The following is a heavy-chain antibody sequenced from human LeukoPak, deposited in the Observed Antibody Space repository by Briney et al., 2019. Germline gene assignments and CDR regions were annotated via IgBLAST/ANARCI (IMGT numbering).Heavy chain of an antibody. V-gene: IGHV3-30*03. D-gene: IGHD1-26*01. J-gene: IGHJ4*02. CDR3: ARDHKWELVKDY. Sequence: GGSLRLSCAASGFTFSSYGMHWVRQAPGKGLEWVAVISYDGSNKYYADSVKGRFTISRDNSKNTLYLQMNSLRAEDTAVYYCARDHKWELVKDYWGQGTLVTVSS. CDR1: GFTFSSYG. CDR2: ISYDGSNK.